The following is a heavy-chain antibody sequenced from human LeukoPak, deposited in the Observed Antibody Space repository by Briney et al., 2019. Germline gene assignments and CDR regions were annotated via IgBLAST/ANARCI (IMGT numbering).Heavy chain of an antibody. J-gene: IGHJ4*02. D-gene: IGHD6-19*01. CDR3: ARTYSSGWYWVDY. CDR1: GYTFTGYY. Sequence: GASVKVSCKASGYTFTGYYMHWVRQAPGQGLEWMGWINPNSGGTNYAQKFQGRVTMTRDTSISTAYMELSRLRSDDTAVYYCARTYSSGWYWVDYWGQGTLVTVSS. V-gene: IGHV1-2*02. CDR2: INPNSGGT.